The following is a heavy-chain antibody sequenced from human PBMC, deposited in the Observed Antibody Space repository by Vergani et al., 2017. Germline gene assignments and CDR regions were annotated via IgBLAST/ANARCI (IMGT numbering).Heavy chain of an antibody. CDR2: MNPNSGNT. CDR3: ARGPSYCSSTSCYLDY. V-gene: IGHV1-8*01. Sequence: QVQLVQSGAEVKKPGASVKVSCKASGYTFTSFDINWVRQATGQGLEWMGWMNPNSGNTNYAQNLQGRVTMTTETSTSTAYMELRSLRSDDTAVYYCARGPSYCSSTSCYLDYWGQGTLVTVSS. J-gene: IGHJ4*02. CDR1: GYTFTSFD. D-gene: IGHD2-2*01.